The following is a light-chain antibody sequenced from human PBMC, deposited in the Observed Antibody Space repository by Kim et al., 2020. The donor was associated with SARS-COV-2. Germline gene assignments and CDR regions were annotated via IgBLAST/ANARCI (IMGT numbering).Light chain of an antibody. CDR3: QQYSNFPRT. J-gene: IGKJ1*01. V-gene: IGKV3-20*01. CDR1: QSVNSNY. Sequence: SPGERATLSCRASQSVNSNYLAGYQQKPGQAPRLLIYGSSSRASGIPDRFSGSGSGTDFTLTISRLEPEDFAVYYCQQYSNFPRTFGQGTKVDIK. CDR2: GSS.